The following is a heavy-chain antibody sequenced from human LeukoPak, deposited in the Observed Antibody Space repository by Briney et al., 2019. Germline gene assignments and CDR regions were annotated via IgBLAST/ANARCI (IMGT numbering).Heavy chain of an antibody. CDR1: GITFRSSS. V-gene: IGHV3-30*02. CDR2: IRFDGSTK. J-gene: IGHJ4*02. CDR3: AQPDF. Sequence: HAGGSLRPSCVASGITFRSSSMHWVRQAPGKGLEWLAFIRFDGSTKYYADSVKGRFTVSRDNSKSTLYLQMNSLRAEDTAVYYCAQPDFWGQGTLVTVSS.